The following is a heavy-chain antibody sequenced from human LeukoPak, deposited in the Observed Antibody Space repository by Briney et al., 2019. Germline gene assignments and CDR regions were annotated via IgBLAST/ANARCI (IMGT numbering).Heavy chain of an antibody. V-gene: IGHV4-34*01. CDR2: INHSGST. D-gene: IGHD2-2*01. Sequence: SETLSLTCAVYGGSFSGYYWSWIRQPPGKGLEWIGEINHSGSTNYNPSLKSRVTISVDTSKNQFSLKLSSVTAADTAVYYCARGSDIVVVPAAPAHYYYYYGMDVSGQGTTVTVSS. CDR1: GGSFSGYY. J-gene: IGHJ6*02. CDR3: ARGSDIVVVPAAPAHYYYYYGMDV.